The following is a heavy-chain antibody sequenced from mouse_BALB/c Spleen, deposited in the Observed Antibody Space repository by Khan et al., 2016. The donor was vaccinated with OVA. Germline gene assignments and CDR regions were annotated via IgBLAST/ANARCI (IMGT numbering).Heavy chain of an antibody. CDR2: ISYSGNT. J-gene: IGHJ2*01. V-gene: IGHV3-2*02. D-gene: IGHD1-1*01. CDR1: GYSITSDYA. CDR3: ARIYGGDFDY. Sequence: EVELVESGPGLVKPSQSLSLTCTVTGYSITSDYAWNWIRQFPGNKLEWMGYISYSGNTKYNPSLKSRISITRDTYKNQFFLQLNSVTTEDTATDYCARIYGGDFDYWGQGTTRTVSS.